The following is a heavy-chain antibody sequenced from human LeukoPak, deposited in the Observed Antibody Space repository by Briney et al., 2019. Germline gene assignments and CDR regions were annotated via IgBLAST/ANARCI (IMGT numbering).Heavy chain of an antibody. Sequence: ASVKVSCKASGYTFTGYYMHWVRQAPGQGLEWMGWINPNSGGTNYAQKFQGRVTTTRDTSISTAYMELSRLRSDDTAVYYCAREPYGSGSYPNAFDIWGQGTMVTVSS. J-gene: IGHJ3*02. V-gene: IGHV1-2*02. CDR2: INPNSGGT. CDR1: GYTFTGYY. CDR3: AREPYGSGSYPNAFDI. D-gene: IGHD3-10*01.